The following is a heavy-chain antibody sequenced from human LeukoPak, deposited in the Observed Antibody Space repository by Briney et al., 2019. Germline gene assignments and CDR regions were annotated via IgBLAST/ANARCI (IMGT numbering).Heavy chain of an antibody. Sequence: ASVKVSCKASGYTFTSYYMHWVRQAPGQGLEWMGIINPSGGSTSYAQKFQGRVTMTRDTSTSTVYMELSSLRSEDTAVYYCARDSIKNMKQHVMWGYYYYMDVWGKGTTVTVSS. V-gene: IGHV1-46*03. CDR2: INPSGGST. D-gene: IGHD6-6*01. J-gene: IGHJ6*03. CDR1: GYTFTSYY. CDR3: ARDSIKNMKQHVMWGYYYYMDV.